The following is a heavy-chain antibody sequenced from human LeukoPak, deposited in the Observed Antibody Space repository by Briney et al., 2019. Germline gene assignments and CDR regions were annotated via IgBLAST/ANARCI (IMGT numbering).Heavy chain of an antibody. CDR2: INPNSGGT. Sequence: GASVKVSSKASGYTFTGYYMHWVRQAPGQGLEWMGWINPNSGGTNYAQKFQGWVTMTRDTSISTAYMELSRLRSDDTAVYYCARNKNYYGSGSIHPFDPWGQGTPVTVSS. D-gene: IGHD3-10*01. J-gene: IGHJ5*02. CDR1: GYTFTGYY. CDR3: ARNKNYYGSGSIHPFDP. V-gene: IGHV1-2*04.